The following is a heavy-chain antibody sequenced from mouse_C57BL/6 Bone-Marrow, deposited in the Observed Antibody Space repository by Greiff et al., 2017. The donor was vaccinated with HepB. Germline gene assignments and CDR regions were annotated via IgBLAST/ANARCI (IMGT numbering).Heavy chain of an antibody. V-gene: IGHV1-55*01. CDR1: GYTFTSYW. CDR2: IYPGSGST. J-gene: IGHJ3*01. Sequence: QVQLQQPGAELVKPGASVKMSCKASGYTFTSYWITWVKQRPGQGLEWIGDIYPGSGSTNYNEKFKSKATLTVDTSSSTAYMQLSSLTSEDSAVYYCARWGRTGAWFAYWGQGTLVTVSA. D-gene: IGHD4-1*01. CDR3: ARWGRTGAWFAY.